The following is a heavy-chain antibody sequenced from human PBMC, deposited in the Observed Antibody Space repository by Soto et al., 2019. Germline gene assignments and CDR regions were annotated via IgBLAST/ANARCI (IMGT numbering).Heavy chain of an antibody. Sequence: SETLSLTFNVPGYSISSVGYYWTWIRQHPVKGLEWIGYNYYSGITYYNPSLKSRVTISLDTSKNQFSLKLSSVTAADTAVYYCARGSSIAGLYYGMDVWGQGTTVT. J-gene: IGHJ6*02. CDR2: NYYSGIT. V-gene: IGHV4-31*03. D-gene: IGHD6-6*01. CDR1: GYSISSVGYY. CDR3: ARGSSIAGLYYGMDV.